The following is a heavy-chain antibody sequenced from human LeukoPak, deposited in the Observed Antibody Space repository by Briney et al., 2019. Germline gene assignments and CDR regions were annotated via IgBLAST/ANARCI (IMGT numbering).Heavy chain of an antibody. CDR2: INPNSGGT. V-gene: IGHV1-2*02. Sequence: ASVKVSCKVSGYTLTELSMHWARQAPGQGLEWMGWINPNSGGTNYAQKFQGRVTMTRDTSISTAYMELSRLRSDDTAVYYCARGAPYYYMDVWGKGTTVTVSS. CDR1: GYTLTELS. J-gene: IGHJ6*03. CDR3: ARGAPYYYMDV.